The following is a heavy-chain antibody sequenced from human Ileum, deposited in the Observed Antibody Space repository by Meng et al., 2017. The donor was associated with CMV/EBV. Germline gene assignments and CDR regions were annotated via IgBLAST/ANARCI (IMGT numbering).Heavy chain of an antibody. J-gene: IGHJ4*02. CDR3: ASHVSSGGLYY. CDR1: GGAISSGDYD. V-gene: IGHV4-30-4*08. D-gene: IGHD2-15*01. Sequence: VQLQESGPGLVKASQTLSLTCTVSGGAISSGDYDWSWIRKPPGKGLEWIGYIYYSGSTYYNPSLKSRVTISVDTSKNQFSLKLSYVTAADTAVYYCASHVSSGGLYYWGQGTLVTVSS. CDR2: IYYSGST.